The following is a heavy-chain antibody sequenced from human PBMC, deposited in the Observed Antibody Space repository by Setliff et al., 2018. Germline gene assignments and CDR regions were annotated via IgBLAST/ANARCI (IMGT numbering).Heavy chain of an antibody. CDR2: IYPGDSDT. CDR3: ARYDSSGYHYYYGMDV. Sequence: GESLKLSCKGSGYSFTSYWIGWVRQMPGKGLEWMGIIYPGDSDTRYSPSFQGQVTTSADKSISTAYLQWSSLKASDTAMYYCARYDSSGYHYYYGMDVWGQGTTVTVSS. D-gene: IGHD3-22*01. CDR1: GYSFTSYW. V-gene: IGHV5-51*01. J-gene: IGHJ6*02.